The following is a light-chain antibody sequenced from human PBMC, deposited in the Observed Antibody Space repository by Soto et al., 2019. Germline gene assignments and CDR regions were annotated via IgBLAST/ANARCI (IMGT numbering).Light chain of an antibody. J-gene: IGLJ2*01. CDR1: SSDDGGYNY. CDR2: DVS. Sequence: QSALTQHASVSGSPGQSITISCTGTSSDDGGYNYVSWYQQHPGKAPKLMIYDVSNRPSGVSNRFSGSKSGNTASLTISGLQAEDEADYYCSSYTSSSTYVVFGGGTKLTVL. V-gene: IGLV2-14*01. CDR3: SSYTSSSTYVV.